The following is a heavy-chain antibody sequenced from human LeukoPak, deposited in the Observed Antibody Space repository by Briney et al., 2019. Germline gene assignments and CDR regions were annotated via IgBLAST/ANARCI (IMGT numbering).Heavy chain of an antibody. D-gene: IGHD2-2*02. Sequence: ASVKVSCKASGYTFTGYYMHWVRQAPGQGLEWMGWINPNSGGTNYAQKFQGRVTMTRDTSISTAYMELSRLRSDDTAVYYCARDPGGRHQLLYGGVGGALYYFDYWGQGTLVTVSS. J-gene: IGHJ4*02. CDR2: INPNSGGT. CDR1: GYTFTGYY. V-gene: IGHV1-2*02. CDR3: ARDPGGRHQLLYGGVGGALYYFDY.